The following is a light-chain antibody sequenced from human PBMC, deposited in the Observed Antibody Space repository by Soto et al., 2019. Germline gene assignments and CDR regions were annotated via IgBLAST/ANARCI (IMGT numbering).Light chain of an antibody. Sequence: IQMTQSPSRLSASVGDRVTITCRPSQSIXRWLPWYQEKPGKAPKLLXSDASNLERGGPSRFSGSGSVTEFTLTISRLHPYDFANYYCQHYNSDSEAFGQGTKVDI. CDR3: QHYNSDSEA. J-gene: IGKJ1*01. CDR1: QSIXRW. V-gene: IGKV1-5*01. CDR2: DAS.